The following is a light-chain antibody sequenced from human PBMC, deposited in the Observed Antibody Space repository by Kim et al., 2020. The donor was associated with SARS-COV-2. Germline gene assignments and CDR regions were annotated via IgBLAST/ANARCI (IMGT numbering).Light chain of an antibody. J-gene: IGKJ1*01. V-gene: IGKV1-5*03. Sequence: LSAFVGDRVTITCRTSQSISTWLAWYQQIAGKAPKLLIYKASSLESEVPSRFSGSGSGTEFTLTISSLQPDDFATYYCQQYSSHWTFGQGTKLEIK. CDR3: QQYSSHWT. CDR2: KAS. CDR1: QSISTW.